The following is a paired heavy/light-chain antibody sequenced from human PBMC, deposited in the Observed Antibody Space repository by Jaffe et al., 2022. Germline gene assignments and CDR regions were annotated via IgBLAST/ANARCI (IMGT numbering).Light chain of an antibody. CDR1: SGSIASNY. CDR2: EDN. J-gene: IGLJ2*01. Sequence: NFMLTQPHSVSESPGKTVTISCTGSSGSIASNYVQWYQQRPGSAPTTVIYEDNQRPSGVPDRFSGSIDSSSNSASLTISGLKTEDEADYYCQSYDSSNHNVVFGGGTKLTVL. V-gene: IGLV6-57*02. CDR3: QSYDSSNHNVV.
Heavy chain of an antibody. V-gene: IGHV7-4-1*02. J-gene: IGHJ5*02. CDR2: INTNTGNP. CDR3: ARAEDIVVVPAAMRDRHTPGRKTYNWFDP. D-gene: IGHD2-2*01. Sequence: QVQLVQSGSELKKPGASVKVSCKASGYTFTSYAMNWVRQAPGQGLEWMGWINTNTGNPTYAQGFTGRFVFSLDTSVSTAYLQISSLKAEDTAVYYCARAEDIVVVPAAMRDRHTPGRKTYNWFDPWGQGTLVTVSS. CDR1: GYTFTSYA.